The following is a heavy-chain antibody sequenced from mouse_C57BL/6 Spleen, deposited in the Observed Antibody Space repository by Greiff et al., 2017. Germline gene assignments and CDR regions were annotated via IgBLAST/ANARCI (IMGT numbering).Heavy chain of an antibody. CDR1: GFSLSTSGMG. V-gene: IGHV8-12*01. D-gene: IGHD1-1*01. Sequence: QVTLKESGPGILQSSQTLSLTCSFSGFSLSTSGMGVSWIRPPSGKGLEWLAHIYWDDAKRYNPSLKSRPTISKDTSSTQVFLQITGVEKAGTATYYGARIDGYDYGSSNCYVDVWGTGTTVTVSS. J-gene: IGHJ1*03. CDR2: IYWDDAK. CDR3: ARIDGYDYGSSNCYVDV.